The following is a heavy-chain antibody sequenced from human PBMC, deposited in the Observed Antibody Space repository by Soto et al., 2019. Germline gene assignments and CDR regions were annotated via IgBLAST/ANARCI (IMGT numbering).Heavy chain of an antibody. V-gene: IGHV4-39*01. CDR3: ARQRTTVVTQAYFDH. CDR2: IYCSGRT. Sequence: SETLSLTCIVSGESISSSSYYWGWIRQPPGKGLEWIGSIYCSGRTYYNPSFKSRVTISIDTSKNQFSLKLSSVTATDTAVYYCARQRTTVVTQAYFDHWGQGPWSPSPQ. J-gene: IGHJ4*02. CDR1: GESISSSSYY. D-gene: IGHD2-21*02.